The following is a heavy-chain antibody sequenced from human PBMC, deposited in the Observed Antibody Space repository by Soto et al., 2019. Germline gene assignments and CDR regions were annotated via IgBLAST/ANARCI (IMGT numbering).Heavy chain of an antibody. CDR1: GYTFTSYA. Sequence: ASVKVSCKASGYTFTSYAMHWVRQAPGQRLEWMGWINAGNGNTKYSQKFQGRVTINRDTSASTAYMELSSLRSEDTAVYYCARGDRSSTSCPDYWGQGTLVTVSS. J-gene: IGHJ4*02. CDR2: INAGNGNT. V-gene: IGHV1-3*01. D-gene: IGHD2-2*01. CDR3: ARGDRSSTSCPDY.